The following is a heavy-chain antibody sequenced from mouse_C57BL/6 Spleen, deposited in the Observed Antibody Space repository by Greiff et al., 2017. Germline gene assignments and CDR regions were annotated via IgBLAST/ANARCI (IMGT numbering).Heavy chain of an antibody. CDR1: GYAFSSSW. V-gene: IGHV1-82*01. CDR3: ARSPTVVADFDY. Sequence: QVQLQQSGPELVKPGASVKISCKASGYAFSSSWMNWVKQRPEQGLEWIGRIYPGDGDTNYNGKFKGKATLTADKSSSTAYMQLSSLTSEDSAVYFCARSPTVVADFDYWGQGTTLTVSS. D-gene: IGHD1-1*01. CDR2: IYPGDGDT. J-gene: IGHJ2*01.